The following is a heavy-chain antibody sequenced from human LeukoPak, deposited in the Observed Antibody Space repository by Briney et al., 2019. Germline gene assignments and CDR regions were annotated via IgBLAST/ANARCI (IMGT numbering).Heavy chain of an antibody. V-gene: IGHV3-7*03. CDR3: AREGVHCSGRSCLKAY. J-gene: IGHJ4*02. CDR1: GFTFSTYW. Sequence: GGCLRLSCAASGFTFSTYWMSWVRQAPGKGLEWVANIKKDGSEKYYMDSVKGRFTISRDNAENSLYLQMNSLRAEDTAVYYCAREGVHCSGRSCLKAYWGQGTQVTVSS. CDR2: IKKDGSEK. D-gene: IGHD2-15*01.